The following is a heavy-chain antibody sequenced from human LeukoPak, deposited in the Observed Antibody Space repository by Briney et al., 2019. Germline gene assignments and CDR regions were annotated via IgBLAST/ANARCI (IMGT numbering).Heavy chain of an antibody. CDR2: INHSGST. D-gene: IGHD6-13*01. J-gene: IGHJ4*02. CDR3: ARGFKYSSSWYEGFYYFDY. V-gene: IGHV4-34*01. Sequence: SETLSLTCAVSGGSFSGYYWSWIRQPPGKGPEWIGEINHSGSTNYNPSLKSRVTISVDTSKNQFSLKLSSVTAADTAVYYCARGFKYSSSWYEGFYYFDYWGQGTLVTVSS. CDR1: GGSFSGYY.